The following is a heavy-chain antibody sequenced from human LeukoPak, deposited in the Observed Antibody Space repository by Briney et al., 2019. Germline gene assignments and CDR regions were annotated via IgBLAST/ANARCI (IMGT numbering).Heavy chain of an antibody. CDR3: ATNLGRLGGLGYFDY. D-gene: IGHD3-16*01. CDR1: GFTFSSYA. CDR2: ISYDGSNK. V-gene: IGHV3-30-3*01. Sequence: QPGGSLRLSCAASGFTFSSYAMHWVRQAPGKGLEWVAVISYDGSNKYYADSVKGRFTISRDNSKNTLYLQMNSLRAEDTAVYYCATNLGRLGGLGYFDYWGQGTLVTVSS. J-gene: IGHJ4*02.